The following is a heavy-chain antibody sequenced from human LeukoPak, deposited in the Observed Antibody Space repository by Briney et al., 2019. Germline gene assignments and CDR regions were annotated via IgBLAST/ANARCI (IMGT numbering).Heavy chain of an antibody. V-gene: IGHV3-23*01. Sequence: GGSLRLSCAASGFTFSRYGMHWVRQAPGKGLEWVSAISGSGGSTYYADSVKGRFTISRDNSKNTLYLQMNSLRAEDAAVYYCAKAPVTTCRGAFCYPFDYWGLGTLVTVSS. J-gene: IGHJ4*02. CDR1: GFTFSRYG. D-gene: IGHD2-15*01. CDR3: AKAPVTTCRGAFCYPFDY. CDR2: ISGSGGST.